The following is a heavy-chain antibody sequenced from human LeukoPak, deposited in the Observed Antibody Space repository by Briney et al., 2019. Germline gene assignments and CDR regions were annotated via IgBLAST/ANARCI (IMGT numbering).Heavy chain of an antibody. CDR1: GYSISSGYY. J-gene: IGHJ6*02. CDR2: IYHSGST. CDR3: ASLGYYYGMDV. Sequence: SETLSLTCTVSGYSISSGYYWGWIRQPPGKGLEWIGSIYHSGSTYYNPSLKSRVTISVDTSKNQFSLKLSSVTAADTAVYYCASLGYYYGMDVWGQGTTVTVSS. V-gene: IGHV4-38-2*02.